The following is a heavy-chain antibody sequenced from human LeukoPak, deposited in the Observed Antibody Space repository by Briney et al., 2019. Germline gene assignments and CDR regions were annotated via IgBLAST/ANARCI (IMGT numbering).Heavy chain of an antibody. V-gene: IGHV1-8*01. J-gene: IGHJ4*02. Sequence: ASXKVSCKASGYTFTSYDINWVRQATGQGREWMGWMNPNSGNTGYAQKFQGRVTITRNTSISTAYMELSSLRSEDTAVYYCARINVPPPVGSKELRYFDWQYYFDYWGQGTLVTVSS. CDR2: MNPNSGNT. CDR3: ARINVPPPVGSKELRYFDWQYYFDY. CDR1: GYTFTSYD. D-gene: IGHD3-9*01.